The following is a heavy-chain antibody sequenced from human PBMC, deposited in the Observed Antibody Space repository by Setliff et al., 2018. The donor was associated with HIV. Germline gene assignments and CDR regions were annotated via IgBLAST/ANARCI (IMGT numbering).Heavy chain of an antibody. CDR3: VSYHYGYPH. CDR1: GFSISDHF. J-gene: IGHJ4*02. Sequence: GGSLRLSCAASGFSISDHFMEWVRQAPGKRPEWLGLTKDRPAAFITQHAASVRGRFTISRDDLSNSVHLQMNSLKMEDTAVYYCVSYHYGYPHWGQGTLVTVSS. D-gene: IGHD5-18*01. CDR2: TKDRPAAFIT. V-gene: IGHV3-72*01.